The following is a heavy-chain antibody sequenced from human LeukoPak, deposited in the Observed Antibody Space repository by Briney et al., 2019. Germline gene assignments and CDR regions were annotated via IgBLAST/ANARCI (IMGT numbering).Heavy chain of an antibody. V-gene: IGHV1-46*01. CDR3: ARKIGGGYCFDY. D-gene: IGHD2-21*01. CDR1: GYTFTSYG. J-gene: IGHJ4*02. CDR2: VNPSGGST. Sequence: ASVKVSFKTSGYTFTSYGIHWVRQAPGQGLEWMGIVNPSGGSTRYAQKFQGRVSMTRDTSTSTVYMELSSLRAEDTAVYFCARKIGGGYCFDYWGQGTLVTVSS.